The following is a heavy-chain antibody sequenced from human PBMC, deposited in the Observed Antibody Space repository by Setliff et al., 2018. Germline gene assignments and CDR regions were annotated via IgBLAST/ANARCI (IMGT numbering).Heavy chain of an antibody. CDR1: GSSFSSYS. J-gene: IGHJ4*02. Sequence: PSETLSLTCTVSGSSFSSYSWSWIRQPPGKRLEWIGFIHHSGSTHYNPSLKSRVAISVDTSKNQFSLKLSFVTAADTAVYYCARHPSSGSYYGGSIFYFDDWGPGILVTVSS. V-gene: IGHV4-59*08. CDR3: ARHPSSGSYYGGSIFYFDD. D-gene: IGHD1-26*01. CDR2: IHHSGST.